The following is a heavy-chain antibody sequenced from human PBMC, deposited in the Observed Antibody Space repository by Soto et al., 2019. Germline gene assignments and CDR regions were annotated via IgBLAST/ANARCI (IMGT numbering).Heavy chain of an antibody. V-gene: IGHV4-59*01. D-gene: IGHD2-2*01. CDR1: GGSISSYY. CDR2: IYYSGST. Sequence: SETLSLTCTVSGGSISSYYWSWIRQPPGKGLEWIGYIYYSGSTNYNPSLKSRVTISVDTSKNQFSLKLSSVTAADTAVYYCARVARYCSSTSCYNWFDPWGQGTLVTVSS. J-gene: IGHJ5*02. CDR3: ARVARYCSSTSCYNWFDP.